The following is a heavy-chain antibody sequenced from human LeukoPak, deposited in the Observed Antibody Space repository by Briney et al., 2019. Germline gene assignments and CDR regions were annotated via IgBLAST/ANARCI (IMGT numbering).Heavy chain of an antibody. CDR2: IWYDGSNK. D-gene: IGHD2-2*01. CDR1: GFTFSSYG. Sequence: GGSLRLSCAASGFTFSSYGMHWVRQAPGKGLEWVAVIWYDGSNKYYADSVKGRFTISRDNSKNTLYLQMNSLRAEDTAAYYCASSGYCSSTSCYDLVYWGQGTLVTVSS. J-gene: IGHJ4*02. CDR3: ASSGYCSSTSCYDLVY. V-gene: IGHV3-33*01.